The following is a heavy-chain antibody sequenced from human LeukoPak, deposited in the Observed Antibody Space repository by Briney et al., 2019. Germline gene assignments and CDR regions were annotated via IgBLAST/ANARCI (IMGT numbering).Heavy chain of an antibody. D-gene: IGHD5-12*01. Sequence: PGGSLRLSCAASGFTFSSYAMHWVRQAPGKGLEWVAVISYDGSNKYYADSVKGRFTISRDNSKNTLYLQMNSLRAEDTAVNYCASHPGVDIVATIIDYSDYWGQGTLVTVSS. V-gene: IGHV3-30-3*01. J-gene: IGHJ4*02. CDR1: GFTFSSYA. CDR3: ASHPGVDIVATIIDYSDY. CDR2: ISYDGSNK.